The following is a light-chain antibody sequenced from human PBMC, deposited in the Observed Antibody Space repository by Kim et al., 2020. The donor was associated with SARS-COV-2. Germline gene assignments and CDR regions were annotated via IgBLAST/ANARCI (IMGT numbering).Light chain of an antibody. CDR2: EVS. CDR3: SSYAGSSNLV. CDR1: SSDIGDNNY. Sequence: QSALTQPPSASGTPGQSVTISCTGTSSDIGDNNYVSWYQQHPGKAPKLMIYEVSKWPSGVPDRFSGSKSANTASLTVSGLQAEDEADYYCSSYAGSSNLVFGGGTQLTVL. J-gene: IGLJ3*02. V-gene: IGLV2-8*01.